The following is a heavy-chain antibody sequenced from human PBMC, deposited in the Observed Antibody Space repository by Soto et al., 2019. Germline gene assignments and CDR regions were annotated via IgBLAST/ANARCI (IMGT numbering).Heavy chain of an antibody. J-gene: IGHJ3*02. Sequence: PGESLKISCKGSGYSFTSYWIGWVRQMPGKGLEWMGIIYPGDFDTRYSPSFQGQVTISADKSISTAYMQWSSLKDSDTAMYYCARHLRKYGSGSSDAFDIWGQGTMVTVSS. V-gene: IGHV5-51*01. CDR3: ARHLRKYGSGSSDAFDI. D-gene: IGHD3-10*01. CDR1: GYSFTSYW. CDR2: IYPGDFDT.